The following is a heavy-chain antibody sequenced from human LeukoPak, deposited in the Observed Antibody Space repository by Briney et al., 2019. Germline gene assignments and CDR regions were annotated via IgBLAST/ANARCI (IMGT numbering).Heavy chain of an antibody. V-gene: IGHV4-38-2*02. CDR3: ARATYYYDSSGYWTLEFDFDI. CDR1: GGSISNYY. J-gene: IGHJ3*02. Sequence: SETLSLTCTVSGGSISNYYWSWIRQPPGKGLEWIGSIYHSGSTYYNPSLKSRVTISVDTSKNQFSLKLSSVTAADTAVYYCARATYYYDSSGYWTLEFDFDIWGQGTMVTVSS. D-gene: IGHD3-22*01. CDR2: IYHSGST.